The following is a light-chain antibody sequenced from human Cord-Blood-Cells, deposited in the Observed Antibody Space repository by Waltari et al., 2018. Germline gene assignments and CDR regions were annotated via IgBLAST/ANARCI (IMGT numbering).Light chain of an antibody. CDR3: VLYMGSGIWV. J-gene: IGLJ3*02. CDR2: STN. V-gene: IGLV8-61*01. Sequence: QTVVTQEPSFSVSPGGTVPLTCGLSSCSVPTSYYPSWYPQTPGQAPRTLIYSTNPRSSGVPDRFSGSILGNKAALTITGAQADDESDYYCVLYMGSGIWVFGGGTKLTVL. CDR1: SCSVPTSYY.